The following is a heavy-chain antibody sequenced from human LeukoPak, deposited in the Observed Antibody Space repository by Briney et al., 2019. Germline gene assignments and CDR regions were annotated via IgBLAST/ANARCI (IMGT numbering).Heavy chain of an antibody. CDR1: GYTFTSYG. D-gene: IGHD1-26*01. CDR3: ARDSAGGRGGELDY. J-gene: IGHJ4*02. Sequence: ASVKVSCKASGYTFTSYGISWVRQAPGQGLEWMGWISAYNGNTNDAQKLQGRVTMTTNTSTSTANMELRDLRSEDTAVNDVARDSAGGRGGELDYWGQGTLVTVSS. CDR2: ISAYNGNT. V-gene: IGHV1-18*04.